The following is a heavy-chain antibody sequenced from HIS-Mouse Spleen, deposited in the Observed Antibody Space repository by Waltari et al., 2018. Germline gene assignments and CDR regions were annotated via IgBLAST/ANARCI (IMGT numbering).Heavy chain of an antibody. CDR3: ARASRDLLLPRYFDL. CDR2: YYSGST. V-gene: IGHV4-59*01. Sequence: QVQLQESGPGLVKPSETLSITCTVSGGPISSYYCSWIRQPPGKGLEWIGYYSGSTNYNPSLKSRVTISVDTSKNQFSLKLSSVTAADTAVYYCARASRDLLLPRYFDLWGRGTLVTVSS. J-gene: IGHJ2*01. CDR1: GGPISSYY.